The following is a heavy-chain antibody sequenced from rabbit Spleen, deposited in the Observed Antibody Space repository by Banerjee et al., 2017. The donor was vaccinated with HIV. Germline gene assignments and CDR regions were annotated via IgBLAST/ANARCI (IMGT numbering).Heavy chain of an antibody. Sequence: QQQLEESGGGLVKPGGSLALTCKASGFTISSSYYMCWVRQAPGKGLEWIGCIYTGVYNTYYASWAKGRFTISKTSSTTVTLQMTSLTAADTATYFCARDAGSGDYIDVYFDLWGPGTLVTVS. D-gene: IGHD8-1*01. CDR2: IYTGVYNT. CDR1: GFTISSSYY. J-gene: IGHJ4*01. CDR3: ARDAGSGDYIDVYFDL. V-gene: IGHV1S45*01.